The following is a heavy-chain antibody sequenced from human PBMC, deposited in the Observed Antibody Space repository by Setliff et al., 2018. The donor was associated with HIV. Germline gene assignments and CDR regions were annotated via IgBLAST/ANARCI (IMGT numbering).Heavy chain of an antibody. Sequence: SETLSLTCAVYGGSFSGYHWNWIRQFPGKGLEWIGEINHTGNTQYNPSLKSRVTMSEETSKNQFSLKLKSVTAADTAIYFCAGGKGGLVGPAEFDYWGPGTLVTVSS. J-gene: IGHJ4*02. CDR1: GGSFSGYH. D-gene: IGHD1-26*01. CDR2: INHTGNT. CDR3: AGGKGGLVGPAEFDY. V-gene: IGHV4-34*01.